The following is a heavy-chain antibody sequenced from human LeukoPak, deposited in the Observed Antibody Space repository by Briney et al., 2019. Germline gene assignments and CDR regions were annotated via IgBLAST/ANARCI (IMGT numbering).Heavy chain of an antibody. CDR1: GGSFSGYY. D-gene: IGHD4-17*01. V-gene: IGHV4-34*01. CDR3: ARSTVTTTTVFDY. J-gene: IGHJ4*02. Sequence: SETLSLTCAVYGGSFSGYYWSWIRQPPGKGLEWIGEINHSGSTNYNPSLKSRVTISVDTSKNQFSLKLSSVTAADTAVYYCARSTVTTTTVFDYWGQGTLVTVSS. CDR2: INHSGST.